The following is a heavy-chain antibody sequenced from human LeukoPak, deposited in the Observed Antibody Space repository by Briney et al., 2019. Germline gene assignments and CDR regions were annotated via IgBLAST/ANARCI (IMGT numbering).Heavy chain of an antibody. J-gene: IGHJ4*02. D-gene: IGHD5-12*01. V-gene: IGHV4-34*01. CDR3: ARVLVHGNGYSGYDEPFDY. CDR1: RGSFSGYY. CDR2: INHSGST. Sequence: SETLSLTCAVYRGSFSGYYWSWISQPPGKGLEWIGEINHSGSTNYNPSLKSRVTISVDTSKNQFSLKLSSVTAADTAVYYCARVLVHGNGYSGYDEPFDYWGQGTLVTVSS.